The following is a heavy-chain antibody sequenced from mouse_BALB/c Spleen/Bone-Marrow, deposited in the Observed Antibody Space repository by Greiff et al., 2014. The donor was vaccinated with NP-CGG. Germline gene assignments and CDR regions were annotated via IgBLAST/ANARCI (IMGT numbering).Heavy chain of an antibody. CDR1: GFNIKDTY. V-gene: IGHV14-3*02. Sequence: VQLQQSGAELVKPGASVKLSCTASGFNIKDTYMHWVKQRPEQGLGWIGRIDPANGNTKSDPKFQGKATITADTSSNTAYLQLSSLTSEDTAVYYCAREATYAMDYWGQGTSVTVSS. CDR2: IDPANGNT. CDR3: AREATYAMDY. J-gene: IGHJ4*01. D-gene: IGHD3-2*02.